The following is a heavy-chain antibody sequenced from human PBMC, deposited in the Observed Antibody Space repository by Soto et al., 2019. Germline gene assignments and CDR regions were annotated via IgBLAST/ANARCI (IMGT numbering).Heavy chain of an antibody. CDR2: ISSSGSTI. J-gene: IGHJ4*02. CDR1: GFTFSTYS. CDR3: ARGGRSSSWQDY. Sequence: EVQLVESGGGLVQPGGSLRLSCAASGFTFSTYSMNWVRQAPGKGLEWVSYISSSGSTIHYADSVKGRFTISRDSAKNSLYLQMNSLRDGDTAVHYCARGGRSSSWQDYWGQGALVTVSS. V-gene: IGHV3-48*02. D-gene: IGHD6-13*01.